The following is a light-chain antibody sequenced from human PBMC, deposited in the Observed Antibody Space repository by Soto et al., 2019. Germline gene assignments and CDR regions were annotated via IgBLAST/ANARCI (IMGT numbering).Light chain of an antibody. V-gene: IGKV3-20*01. CDR1: QRISSTY. CDR3: HQYGSP. Sequence: PGDRATLSCTPSQRISSTYLAWYQQKPGQAPRLLIYGTSNRATGVPDRFSGSGSGTDFTLTISRLEPEDFAVYYCHQYGSPFGGGTKVEIK. J-gene: IGKJ4*01. CDR2: GTS.